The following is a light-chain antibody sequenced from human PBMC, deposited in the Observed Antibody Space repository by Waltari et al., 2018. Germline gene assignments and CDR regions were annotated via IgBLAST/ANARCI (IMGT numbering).Light chain of an antibody. CDR1: QSVTSD. Sequence: ETVMTQSPVTLSLSPGERASQSVTSDLAWYQQKPGQAPRLLIYRASNRATGIPDRFSGSGSGTDFTLTLNSLEPEDVAVYYCQQSSKWPLTFGGGTKVEIK. J-gene: IGKJ4*01. CDR2: RAS. V-gene: IGKV3D-15*01. CDR3: QQSSKWPLT.